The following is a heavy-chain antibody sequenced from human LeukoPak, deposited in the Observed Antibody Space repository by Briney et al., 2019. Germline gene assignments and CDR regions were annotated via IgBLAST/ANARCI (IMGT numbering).Heavy chain of an antibody. CDR2: IYYSGST. Sequence: SETLSLTCTVSGCSISSYYWSWIRQPPGKGLEWIGYIYYSGSTNYNPSLKSRATISVDTSKNQFSLNLSSVTAADTAVYYCAWGAVALYYFACWGQGTLVTVSS. J-gene: IGHJ4*02. CDR3: AWGAVALYYFAC. CDR1: GCSISSYY. V-gene: IGHV4-59*01. D-gene: IGHD6-19*01.